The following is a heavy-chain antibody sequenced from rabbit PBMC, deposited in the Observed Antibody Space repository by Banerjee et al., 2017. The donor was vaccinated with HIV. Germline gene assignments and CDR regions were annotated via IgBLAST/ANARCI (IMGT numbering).Heavy chain of an antibody. Sequence: QSLEESGGDLVKPGGTLTLTCTASGFSFSSSYWISWVRQAPGKGLEWIGCINTGSGSAYYASWVKGRFTISKTSSTTVTLQMTSLTAADTATYFCARDAGYAGSNLWGPGTLVTVS. D-gene: IGHD4-2*01. CDR3: ARDAGYAGSNL. V-gene: IGHV1S40*01. CDR1: GFSFSSSYW. CDR2: INTGSGSA. J-gene: IGHJ4*01.